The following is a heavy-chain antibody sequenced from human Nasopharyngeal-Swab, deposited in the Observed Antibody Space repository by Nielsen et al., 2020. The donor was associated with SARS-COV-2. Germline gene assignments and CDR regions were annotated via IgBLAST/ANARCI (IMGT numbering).Heavy chain of an antibody. Sequence: SLKISWAASGFTFDDYAMHWVRQAPGKGLEWVSGISWNSGSIGYADSVKGRFTISRDNAKNSLYLQMNSLRAEDTALYYCAKDCSSSWYTWGLFDYWGQGTLVTVSS. CDR2: ISWNSGSI. CDR3: AKDCSSSWYTWGLFDY. V-gene: IGHV3-9*01. J-gene: IGHJ4*02. D-gene: IGHD6-13*01. CDR1: GFTFDDYA.